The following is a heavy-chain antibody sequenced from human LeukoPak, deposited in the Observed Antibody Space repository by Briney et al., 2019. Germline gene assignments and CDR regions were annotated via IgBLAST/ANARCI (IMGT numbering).Heavy chain of an antibody. J-gene: IGHJ4*02. Sequence: SETLPLTCTVSGDSISSAVYYWSWIRQPPGKGLEWIGYIYYSGSTYYNPSLKSRVIISADTSKNQFSLKLSSVTAADTAVYYCARVKYSGSYYGVDYWGQGTLVTVSS. V-gene: IGHV4-30-4*08. CDR1: GDSISSAVYY. CDR2: IYYSGST. CDR3: ARVKYSGSYYGVDY. D-gene: IGHD1-26*01.